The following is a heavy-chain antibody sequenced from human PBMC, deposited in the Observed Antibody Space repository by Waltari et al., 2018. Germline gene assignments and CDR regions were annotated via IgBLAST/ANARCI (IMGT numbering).Heavy chain of an antibody. J-gene: IGHJ6*03. Sequence: QVQLVQSGAGVRKPGSSVKVSCKASEGTFSSYAISGVRQAPGQGLGWMGGTIPILGIANYAQKFQGRVTITADESTSTAYMELSSLRSEDTAVYYCARDPRGKQRGPYYYYMDVWGKGTTVTVSS. V-gene: IGHV1-69*04. CDR3: ARDPRGKQRGPYYYYMDV. CDR1: EGTFSSYA. D-gene: IGHD3-10*01. CDR2: TIPILGIA.